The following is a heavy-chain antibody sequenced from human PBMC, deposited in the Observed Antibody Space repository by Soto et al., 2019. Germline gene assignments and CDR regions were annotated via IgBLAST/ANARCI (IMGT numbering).Heavy chain of an antibody. V-gene: IGHV1-69*12. J-gene: IGHJ6*02. Sequence: QVQLVQSGAEVKKPGSWVKVSCKASGDTFSTYTITWVRQAPGQGLEWMGGIIPRSGTSNYAQKFQGRVTITADESTSTAYLDLSSLRSQDTAVYYCARAGLVLAPRTENSDHYHYAMDVWGQGTTVTVS. CDR2: IIPRSGTS. D-gene: IGHD3-3*02. CDR3: ARAGLVLAPRTENSDHYHYAMDV. CDR1: GDTFSTYT.